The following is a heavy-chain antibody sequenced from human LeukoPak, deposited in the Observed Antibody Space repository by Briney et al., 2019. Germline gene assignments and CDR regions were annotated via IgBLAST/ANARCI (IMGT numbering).Heavy chain of an antibody. CDR2: ISTYNGDT. V-gene: IGHV1-18*01. CDR1: GYTFTGYG. D-gene: IGHD3-22*01. Sequence: GASVKVSCKASGYTFTGYGISWVRQAPGQGLEWMGWISTYNGDTNYAQKLHGRVSMTTDTSTSTAYMELRSLRSDDTAMYYCARDFTYYDSSGYYRRLYYFDYWGQGTLVTVSS. J-gene: IGHJ4*02. CDR3: ARDFTYYDSSGYYRRLYYFDY.